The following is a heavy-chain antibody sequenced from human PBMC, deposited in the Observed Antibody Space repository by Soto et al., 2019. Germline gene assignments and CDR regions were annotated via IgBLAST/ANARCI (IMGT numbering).Heavy chain of an antibody. Sequence: PSETLSLTCTVSGGPVSSGSYYWSWIRQPPGKGLEWIGYIYYSGSTNYNPSLKSRVTISVDTSKNQFSLKLNSVTAGDTAVYYCARGAVVVTAILPDYWGQGILVTVSS. J-gene: IGHJ4*02. CDR1: GGPVSSGSYY. CDR3: ARGAVVVTAILPDY. D-gene: IGHD2-21*02. V-gene: IGHV4-61*01. CDR2: IYYSGST.